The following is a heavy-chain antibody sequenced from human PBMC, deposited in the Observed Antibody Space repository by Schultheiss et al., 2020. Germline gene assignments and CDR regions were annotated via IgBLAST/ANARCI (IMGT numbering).Heavy chain of an antibody. CDR3: ASGQVLLWFGEFSYYYYGMDV. Sequence: SATLSLTCTVSGGSISSGGYYWSWIRQHPGKGLEWIGYIYYSGSTYYNPSLKSRVTISVDTSKNQFSLKLSSVTAADTAVYYCASGQVLLWFGEFSYYYYGMDVWGQGTTVTVAS. D-gene: IGHD3-10*01. CDR2: IYYSGST. V-gene: IGHV4-31*03. CDR1: GGSISSGGYY. J-gene: IGHJ6*02.